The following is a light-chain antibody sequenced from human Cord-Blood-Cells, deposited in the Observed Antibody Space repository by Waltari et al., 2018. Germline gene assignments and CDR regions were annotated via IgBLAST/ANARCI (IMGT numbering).Light chain of an antibody. CDR3: QQYYSTPFT. CDR2: WAS. V-gene: IGKV4-1*01. J-gene: IGKJ3*01. CDR1: QSVLYSSNNKNY. Sequence: DIVMTQSPDSLAVSLGERATINCKSSQSVLYSSNNKNYLAWYQQKPGQPPKLLIYWASTRESGVPDRFSGSGFGTDFTLTISSLRAEDVAVYYCQQYYSTPFTFGPGTKVDIK.